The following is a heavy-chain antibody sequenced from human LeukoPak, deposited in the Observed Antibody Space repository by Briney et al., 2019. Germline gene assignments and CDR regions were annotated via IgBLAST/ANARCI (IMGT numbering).Heavy chain of an antibody. V-gene: IGHV3-30*02. J-gene: IGHJ4*02. CDR2: IHSDGSNK. CDR1: GFTFSTYG. Sequence: GGSLRLSCAASGFTFSTYGMHWVRQAPGKGLEWVAFIHSDGSNKYYADSVKGRFTISRDNSKNTLYLQMNSLRTEDTAVYYCAHQDNTNYHCYFDYWGQGTLVTVSS. CDR3: AHQDNTNYHCYFDY. D-gene: IGHD2-15*01.